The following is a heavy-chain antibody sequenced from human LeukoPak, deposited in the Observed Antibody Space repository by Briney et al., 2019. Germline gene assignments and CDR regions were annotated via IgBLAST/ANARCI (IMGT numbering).Heavy chain of an antibody. CDR3: ASRGYCSSTSCYLLDY. J-gene: IGHJ4*01. Sequence: GRSLRLSCAASGFTLSSYAMHWVRQAPGKGLGWVAVISYDGSHKYYADPLKCRFTISRDNSKNTLYLQMNSLRAEDTRMYFCASRGYCSSTSCYLLDYWGHGALVTVSS. CDR2: ISYDGSHK. CDR1: GFTLSSYA. V-gene: IGHV3-30-3*01. D-gene: IGHD2-2*01.